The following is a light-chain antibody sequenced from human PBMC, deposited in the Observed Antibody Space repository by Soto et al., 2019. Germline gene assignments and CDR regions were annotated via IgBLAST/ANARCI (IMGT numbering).Light chain of an antibody. CDR2: AAS. J-gene: IGKJ1*01. V-gene: IGKV3-20*01. CDR3: QQYGSSRWT. Sequence: EIVLTQSPDTLSLFPGERATLSCRASQSVSSTYLAWYQQKPGQPPRPLISAASSRATGTPDRFSGSGSGTDFTLTISRLEPEDFAVYYCQQYGSSRWTFGQGTKVEIK. CDR1: QSVSSTY.